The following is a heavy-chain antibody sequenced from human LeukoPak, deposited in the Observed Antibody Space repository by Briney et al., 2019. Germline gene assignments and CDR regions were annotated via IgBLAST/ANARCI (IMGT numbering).Heavy chain of an antibody. CDR2: INHSGST. CDR1: GGSFSGHY. D-gene: IGHD6-19*01. V-gene: IGHV4-34*01. CDR3: ARGRDSSGFDY. Sequence: SETLSLTCAVYGGSFSGHYWSWIRQPPGKGREWIGEINHSGSTNYNPSLKSRVTISVDTSKNQFSLKLSSVTAADTAVYYCARGRDSSGFDYWGQGTLVTVSS. J-gene: IGHJ4*02.